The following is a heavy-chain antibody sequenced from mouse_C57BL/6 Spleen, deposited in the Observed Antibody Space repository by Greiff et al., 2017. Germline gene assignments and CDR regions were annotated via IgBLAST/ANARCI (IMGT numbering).Heavy chain of an antibody. D-gene: IGHD2-5*01. CDR2: IYPGDGDT. CDR3: ATAYYSNCEGYFCV. Sequence: QVQLQQSGPELVKPGASVKISCKASGYAFSSSWMNWVKQRPGKGLEWIGRIYPGDGDTNYNGKFKGKATLTADKSSSTAYMQLRSLTSEDSAVYCCATAYYSNCEGYFCVWGTGTTGTVSS. V-gene: IGHV1-82*01. CDR1: GYAFSSSW. J-gene: IGHJ1*03.